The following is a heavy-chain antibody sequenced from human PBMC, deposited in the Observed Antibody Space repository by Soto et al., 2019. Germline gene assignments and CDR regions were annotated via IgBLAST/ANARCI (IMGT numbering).Heavy chain of an antibody. Sequence: VGSLRLSCAASGFTFSSYGMHWVRQAPGKGLEWVAVIWYDGSNKYYADSVKGRFTISRDNSKNTLYLQMNSLRAEDTAVYYCARDINGDTPYFDYWGQGTLVTVSS. CDR3: ARDINGDTPYFDY. J-gene: IGHJ4*02. CDR1: GFTFSSYG. V-gene: IGHV3-33*01. CDR2: IWYDGSNK. D-gene: IGHD3-10*01.